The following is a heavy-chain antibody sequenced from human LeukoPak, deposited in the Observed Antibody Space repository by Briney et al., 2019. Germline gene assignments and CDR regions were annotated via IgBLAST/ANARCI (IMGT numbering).Heavy chain of an antibody. CDR1: GGTFSSYA. J-gene: IGHJ4*02. CDR2: IIPIFGTA. V-gene: IGHV1-69*13. CDR3: ARADEWELPPDY. Sequence: SVKVSCKASGGTFSSYAISWVRQAPGQGLEWMGGIIPIFGTANYAQKFQGRVTITADESTSTAYMELSSLRSEDTAVYYCARADEWELPPDYWGQGTLVTVSS. D-gene: IGHD1-26*01.